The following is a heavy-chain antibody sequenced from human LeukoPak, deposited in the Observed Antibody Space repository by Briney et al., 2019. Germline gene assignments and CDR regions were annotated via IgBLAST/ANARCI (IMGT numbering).Heavy chain of an antibody. CDR3: ARLRMITFGGVIY. J-gene: IGHJ4*02. CDR1: GDSISSYY. Sequence: RASETLSLTCTVSGDSISSYYWSWIRQPPGKGLEWIGSIYYSGSTYYNPSLKSRVTISVDTSKNQFSLKLSSVTAADTAVYYCARLRMITFGGVIYWGQGTLVTVSS. D-gene: IGHD3-16*01. V-gene: IGHV4-59*12. CDR2: IYYSGST.